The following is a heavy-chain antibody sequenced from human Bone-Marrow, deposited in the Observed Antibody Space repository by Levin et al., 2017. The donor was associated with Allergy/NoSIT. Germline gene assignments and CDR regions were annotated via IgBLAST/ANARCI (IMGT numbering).Heavy chain of an antibody. CDR1: GFTFSRYW. CDR2: ISDYVGTRT. V-gene: IGHV3-74*01. J-gene: IGHJ4*02. CDR3: ARDLSGREDH. Sequence: ASVKVSCTASGFTFSRYWMHWVRQVPGKGLVWVSRISDYVGTRTDYADSVKGRFTISRDNAKNTLYLQMNSLRAEDTAVYYCARDLSGREDHWGQGTLVTVSS. D-gene: IGHD3-10*01.